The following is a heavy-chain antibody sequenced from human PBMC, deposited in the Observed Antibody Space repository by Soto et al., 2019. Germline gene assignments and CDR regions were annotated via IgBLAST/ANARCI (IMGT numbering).Heavy chain of an antibody. CDR2: INAASGST. CDR3: ARGRYYDSGSYYIDY. V-gene: IGHV1-3*01. Sequence: QVQLVQSGAEVKKPGASVKVSCKASGYTFPNYITHWVRQAPGRSLEWMGWINAASGSTKYSRNFQGRVTITGDTSASTAYIELSSLRSEDTAVYYCARGRYYDSGSYYIDYWGQGTLVTVSS. CDR1: GYTFPNYI. J-gene: IGHJ4*02. D-gene: IGHD3-10*01.